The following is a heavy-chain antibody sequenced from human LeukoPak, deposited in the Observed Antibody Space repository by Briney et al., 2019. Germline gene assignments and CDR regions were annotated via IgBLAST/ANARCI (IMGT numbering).Heavy chain of an antibody. V-gene: IGHV3-74*01. Sequence: PGGSLRLSCAASGFTFSDYWMHWVRQAPGKGLVWVSRINGDGSSTSYADSVKGRFTISRDNVKNTLYLQMNSLRAEDTAVYYCARDNGPHDYWGQGTLVTVSS. J-gene: IGHJ4*02. CDR1: GFTFSDYW. CDR3: ARDNGPHDY. CDR2: INGDGSST. D-gene: IGHD2-8*01.